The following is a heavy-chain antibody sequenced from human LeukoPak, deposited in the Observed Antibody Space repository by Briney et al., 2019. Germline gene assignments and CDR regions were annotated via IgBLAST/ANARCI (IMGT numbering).Heavy chain of an antibody. CDR1: GGSISGYY. CDR3: AREYSSSSGRRAFDI. J-gene: IGHJ3*02. V-gene: IGHV4-59*08. Sequence: KPSETLSLTCTVSGGSISGYYWSWIRQPPGKGLEWIGYIYYSGSTNYNPSLKSRLTISIDTSENQSSLKLSSVTAADTAVYYCAREYSSSSGRRAFDIWGQGTMVTVSS. CDR2: IYYSGST. D-gene: IGHD6-6*01.